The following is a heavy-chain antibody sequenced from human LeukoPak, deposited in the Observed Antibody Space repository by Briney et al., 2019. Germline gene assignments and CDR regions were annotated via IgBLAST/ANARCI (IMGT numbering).Heavy chain of an antibody. V-gene: IGHV3-53*05. CDR1: GFTVSSNY. CDR2: IYSGGST. J-gene: IGHJ4*02. Sequence: PGGSLRLSCAASGFTVSSNYMSWVRQAPGKGLEWVSVIYSGGSTYYADSVKGRFTISRDNSKNTLYLQMNSLRPEDTAVYYCAKDRGSSWYFDYWGQGILVTVSS. D-gene: IGHD6-13*01. CDR3: AKDRGSSWYFDY.